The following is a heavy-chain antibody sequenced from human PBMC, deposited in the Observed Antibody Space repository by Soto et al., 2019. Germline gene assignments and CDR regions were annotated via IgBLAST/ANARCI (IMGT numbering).Heavy chain of an antibody. Sequence: GGSLRLSCAVSGFAFSSYSVNWVRQAPGKGLEWVSSISSSGDTYYADSVKGRLAISRDNAKNSLYLQMTSLRAEDTAVYYCARGADYTNSNFDYWGQGTLVTVSS. CDR3: ARGADYTNSNFDY. CDR1: GFAFSSYS. V-gene: IGHV3-21*01. J-gene: IGHJ4*02. CDR2: ISSSGDT. D-gene: IGHD3-16*01.